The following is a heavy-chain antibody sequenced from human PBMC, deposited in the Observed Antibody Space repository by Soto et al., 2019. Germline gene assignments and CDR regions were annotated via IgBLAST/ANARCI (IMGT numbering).Heavy chain of an antibody. V-gene: IGHV3-23*01. D-gene: IGHD5-12*01. CDR3: AKGSIEYSASVDH. CDR1: GFSFSSYA. Sequence: EVQLLESGGDLVQPGGSLRLACAASGFSFSSYAMVWVRQAPGKGLEWVSVISARGGSSYFAHSVKGRFTISRDNSKNALSRERNSLRADGKAIYFGAKGSIEYSASVDHGGQGTLVLISS. J-gene: IGHJ4*02. CDR2: ISARGGSS.